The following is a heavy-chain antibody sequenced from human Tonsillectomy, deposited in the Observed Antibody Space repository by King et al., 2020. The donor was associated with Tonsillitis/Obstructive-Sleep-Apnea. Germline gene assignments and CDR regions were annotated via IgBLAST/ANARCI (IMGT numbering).Heavy chain of an antibody. J-gene: IGHJ3*02. CDR1: GGSISSYY. Sequence: QLQESGPGLVKPSETLSLTCTVAGGSISSYYWSWIRQPPGKGLEWVGYIYYSGSTNYNPSLKSRVTISVDTSKNQFSLKLSSVTAADTAVYYCACHSPTLPYYDLWSGYSRALVIGAQGTRLTVSS. D-gene: IGHD3-3*01. CDR2: IYYSGST. CDR3: ACHSPTLPYYDLWSGYSRALVI. V-gene: IGHV4-59*08.